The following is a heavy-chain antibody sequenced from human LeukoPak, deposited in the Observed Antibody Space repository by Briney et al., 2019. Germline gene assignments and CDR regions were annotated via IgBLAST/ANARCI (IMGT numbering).Heavy chain of an antibody. CDR3: ARDLHSYGRFDY. CDR2: INYDGRDV. Sequence: TGGSLRLSCAASGFTFSSFGMSWVRQAPGKGLEWVSYINYDGRDVYYADSVKGRFTTSRDNAKNSLYLQVNSLRDEDTAVYYCARDLHSYGRFDYWGQGTLVTISS. CDR1: GFTFSSFG. D-gene: IGHD5-18*01. J-gene: IGHJ4*02. V-gene: IGHV3-48*02.